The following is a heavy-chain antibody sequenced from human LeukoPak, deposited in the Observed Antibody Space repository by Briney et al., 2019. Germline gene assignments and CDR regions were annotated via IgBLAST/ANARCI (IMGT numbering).Heavy chain of an antibody. V-gene: IGHV4-34*01. CDR2: IYYSGST. Sequence: PSETLSLTCAVYGGSFSGYYWSWIRQPPGKGLEWIGSIYYSGSTYYNPSLKSRVTISVDTSKNQFSLKLSSVTAADTAVYYCARPYPYYYDSSGHDAFDIWGQGTMVTVSS. D-gene: IGHD3-22*01. CDR3: ARPYPYYYDSSGHDAFDI. J-gene: IGHJ3*02. CDR1: GGSFSGYY.